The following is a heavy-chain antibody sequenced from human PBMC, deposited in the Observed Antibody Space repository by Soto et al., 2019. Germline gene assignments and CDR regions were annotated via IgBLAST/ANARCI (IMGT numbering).Heavy chain of an antibody. D-gene: IGHD3-3*01. V-gene: IGHV3-11*04. CDR2: ISSSGSNK. Sequence: PGGSLRLSCAASGFTVSGYYMSWIRQAPGKGLEWVSYISSSGSNKYYADSVKGRFTISRDNSKNTLYLQMNSLRAEDTAVYYCARDALFGVVTSWWFDPWGQGTLVAVSS. CDR3: ARDALFGVVTSWWFDP. CDR1: GFTVSGYY. J-gene: IGHJ5*02.